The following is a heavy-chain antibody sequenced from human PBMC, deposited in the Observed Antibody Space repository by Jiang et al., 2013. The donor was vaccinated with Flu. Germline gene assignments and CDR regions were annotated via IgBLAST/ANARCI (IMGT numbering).Heavy chain of an antibody. D-gene: IGHD3-3*01. J-gene: IGHJ4*02. Sequence: CTVSGGSISSSSYYWGWIRQPPGKGLEWIGSIYYSGSTYYNPSLKSRVTISVDTSKNQFSLKLSSVTAADTAVYYCARQNIRTLLRFLEWLPDTFDYWGQGTLVTVSS. CDR3: ARQNIRTLLRFLEWLPDTFDY. V-gene: IGHV4-39*01. CDR2: IYYSGST. CDR1: GGSISSSSYY.